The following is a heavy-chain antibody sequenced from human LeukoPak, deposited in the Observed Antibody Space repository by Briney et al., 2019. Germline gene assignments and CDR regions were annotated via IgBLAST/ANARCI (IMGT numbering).Heavy chain of an antibody. V-gene: IGHV3-48*01. CDR3: ARALGYSYGYAVDY. Sequence: GGSLRLSCAASGFIFSNYNMNWVRHTPGKGLEWLSYISSSSGTIYYADSVKGRFTISGDNAKNSLYLQMNSLRAEDTAVYYCARALGYSYGYAVDYWGQGTLVTVSS. J-gene: IGHJ4*02. CDR2: ISSSSGTI. CDR1: GFIFSNYN. D-gene: IGHD5-18*01.